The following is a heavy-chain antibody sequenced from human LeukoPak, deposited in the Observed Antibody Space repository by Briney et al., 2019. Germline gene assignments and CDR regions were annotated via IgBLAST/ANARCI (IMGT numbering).Heavy chain of an antibody. D-gene: IGHD3-16*01. CDR2: ISYDGSNK. J-gene: IGHJ4*02. Sequence: GGSLRLSCAASGFTFSSYGMHWVRQAPGKGLEWVAVISYDGSNKYYADSVKGRFTISRDNSKNTLYLQMNSLRAEDTAVYYCAREGLRLFDYWGQGTLVTVSS. V-gene: IGHV3-30*03. CDR3: AREGLRLFDY. CDR1: GFTFSSYG.